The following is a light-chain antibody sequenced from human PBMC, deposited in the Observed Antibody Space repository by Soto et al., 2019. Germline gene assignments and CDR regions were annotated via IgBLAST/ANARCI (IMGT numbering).Light chain of an antibody. CDR1: QSISTF. CDR2: AAS. Sequence: DIPMTQSPSSLSASVGDRVTITCRASQSISTFLNWYQQKPGNAPKSLIYAASNLQSGVPSRFSGSGSGTDFTRTISSLQPEDFATYYCQQSFCSPRTFGPGTKVDIK. CDR3: QQSFCSPRT. V-gene: IGKV1-39*01. J-gene: IGKJ1*01.